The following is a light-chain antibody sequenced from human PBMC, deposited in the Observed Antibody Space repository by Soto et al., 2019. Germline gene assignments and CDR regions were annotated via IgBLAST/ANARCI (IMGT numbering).Light chain of an antibody. J-gene: IGKJ5*01. V-gene: IGKV3-15*01. Sequence: ETVMTQSPATLSVSPGERATLSCRASQSVDSHLAWYRQKPGQAPRLLIYGASTRATGIPARFSGSGSGTEFTLTISSLQSEDCAVYYWQQYSNWPPITFGQGTRLEVK. CDR3: QQYSNWPPIT. CDR1: QSVDSH. CDR2: GAS.